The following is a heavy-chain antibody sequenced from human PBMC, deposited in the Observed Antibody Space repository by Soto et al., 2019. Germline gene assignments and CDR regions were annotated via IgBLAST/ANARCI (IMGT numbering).Heavy chain of an antibody. V-gene: IGHV3-23*01. CDR2: ISGSGGST. CDR1: GFTFSSYA. CDR3: AARRLRFLEWDTAMYV. Sequence: EVQLLESGGGLVQPGGYLRLSCAASGFTFSSYAMSWVRQAPGKGLEWVSAISGSGGSTYYADSVKGRFTITRDNSKNTLYLKRNSLRAEDTAVYYCAARRLRFLEWDTAMYVWGKGTTVTVSS. J-gene: IGHJ6*03. D-gene: IGHD3-3*01.